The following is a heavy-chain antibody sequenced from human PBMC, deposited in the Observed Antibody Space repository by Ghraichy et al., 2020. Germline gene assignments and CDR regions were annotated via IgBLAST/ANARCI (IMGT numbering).Heavy chain of an antibody. Sequence: GESLNISCAASGFTFSSYWMSWVRQAPGKGLEWVANIKQDGSEKYYVDSVKGRFTISRDNAKNSLYLQMNSLRAEDTAVYYCAREGDFWSGYYIAYYYGMDVWGQGTTVTVSS. J-gene: IGHJ6*02. CDR2: IKQDGSEK. CDR1: GFTFSSYW. V-gene: IGHV3-7*01. CDR3: AREGDFWSGYYIAYYYGMDV. D-gene: IGHD3-3*01.